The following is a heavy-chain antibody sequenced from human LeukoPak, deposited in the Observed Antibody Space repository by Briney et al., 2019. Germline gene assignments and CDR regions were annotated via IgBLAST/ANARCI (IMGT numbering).Heavy chain of an antibody. CDR2: IWSDGSNK. D-gene: IGHD1-26*01. J-gene: IGHJ4*02. CDR1: GVNFSGYG. V-gene: IGHV3-33*01. Sequence: PGRSLRLSCAAPGVNFSGYGMHWVRQAPGKGLEWVAVIWSDGSNKYYADSVEGRFTISRDNSKNTLYLQMNSLRAEDTAVYYCARDNSGSYLKGDYWGQGTLVTVSS. CDR3: ARDNSGSYLKGDY.